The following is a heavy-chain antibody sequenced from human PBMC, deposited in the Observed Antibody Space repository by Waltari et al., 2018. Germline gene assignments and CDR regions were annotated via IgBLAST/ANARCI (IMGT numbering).Heavy chain of an antibody. V-gene: IGHV3-30*02. D-gene: IGHD1-26*01. CDR3: AKDQVGGSYSPQLNFDY. J-gene: IGHJ4*02. CDR1: GFTFSSYG. CDR2: IRYDGSNK. Sequence: QVQLVESGGGVVQPGGSLRLSCAASGFTFSSYGMHWVRQAPGKGLEWVAFIRYDGSNKYYADSVKGRFTISRDNSKNTLYLQMNSLRAEDTAVYYCAKDQVGGSYSPQLNFDYWGQGTLVTVSS.